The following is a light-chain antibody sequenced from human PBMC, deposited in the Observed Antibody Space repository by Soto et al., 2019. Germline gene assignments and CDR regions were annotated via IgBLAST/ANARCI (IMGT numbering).Light chain of an antibody. V-gene: IGKV3-15*01. J-gene: IGKJ4*01. Sequence: EIVMTQSPASLSVSPGERATLSCRASQSVSSNLAWYQQKPGQAPRLLIYGASTRATGIPARFSGSGSGTEFTLTISSLQSEDFAVYYCQQRSNWPPVLTFGGGTKVEIK. CDR2: GAS. CDR3: QQRSNWPPVLT. CDR1: QSVSSN.